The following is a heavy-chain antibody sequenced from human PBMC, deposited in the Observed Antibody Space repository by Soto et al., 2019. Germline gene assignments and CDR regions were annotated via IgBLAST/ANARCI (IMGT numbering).Heavy chain of an antibody. J-gene: IGHJ4*02. CDR2: ISGSGGST. D-gene: IGHD3-22*01. CDR1: GFTFRSYA. CDR3: AKDSRGRTMIAVVMTYYFDY. Sequence: GGAVRLSCASSGFTFRSYAMSLVRQAPGKGLEWVSAISGSGGSTYYADSVKGRFTISRDKSNNTLYLQMNSLRAEDTAVYYCAKDSRGRTMIAVVMTYYFDYWGQGTLVTVSS. V-gene: IGHV3-23*01.